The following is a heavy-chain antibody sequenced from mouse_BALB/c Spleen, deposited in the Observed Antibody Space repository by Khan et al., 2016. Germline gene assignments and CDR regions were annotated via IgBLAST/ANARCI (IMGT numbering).Heavy chain of an antibody. CDR2: IWGDGST. CDR3: VRDRGVNYWYFDV. D-gene: IGHD3-1*01. CDR1: GFSLTGYG. Sequence: QVQLKQSGPGLVAPSQSLSITCTVSGFSLTGYGVNWVRQPPGKGLEWLGMIWGDGSTDYSSALKSRLSISKDNSKSQVFLKMNSLQTDDTARYYCVRDRGVNYWYFDVWGAGTMVTVSS. J-gene: IGHJ1*01. V-gene: IGHV2-6-7*01.